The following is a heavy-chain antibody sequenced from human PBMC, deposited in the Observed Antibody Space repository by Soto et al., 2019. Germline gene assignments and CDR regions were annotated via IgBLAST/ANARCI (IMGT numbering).Heavy chain of an antibody. CDR1: GGTFSSYA. D-gene: IGHD5-12*01. Sequence: QVQLVQSGAEVKKPGSSVKVSCKASGGTFSSYAISWVRQAPGQGLEWMGGIIPIFGTANYAQKFQGRVTINANESTSTAYMELSSLRYGDTAVYYSASDLGDGYNSPWGQGTLVTVSS. CDR2: IIPIFGTA. J-gene: IGHJ5*02. CDR3: ASDLGDGYNSP. V-gene: IGHV1-69*12.